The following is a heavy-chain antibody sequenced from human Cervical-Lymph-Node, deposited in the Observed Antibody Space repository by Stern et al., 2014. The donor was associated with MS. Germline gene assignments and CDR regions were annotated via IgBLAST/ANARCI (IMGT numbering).Heavy chain of an antibody. CDR2: IWYDGSNK. D-gene: IGHD6-13*01. CDR3: ARDGQDLVPYGMDV. Sequence: VQLVQSGGGVVQPGTSLRLSCEVSGFTFRRHAMHWVRQAPGRGLEWVSQIWYDGSNKYYADSVKGRFTISRDNSKNTVFLQMNSLRAEDTAVYYCARDGQDLVPYGMDVWGQGTTVTVSS. CDR1: GFTFRRHA. J-gene: IGHJ6*02. V-gene: IGHV3-33*01.